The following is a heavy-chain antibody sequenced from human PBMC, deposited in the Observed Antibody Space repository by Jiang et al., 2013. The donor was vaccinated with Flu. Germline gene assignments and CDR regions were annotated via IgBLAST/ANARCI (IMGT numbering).Heavy chain of an antibody. CDR1: GGSISSTTYY. D-gene: IGHD6-13*01. J-gene: IGHJ4*02. V-gene: IGHV4-39*07. CDR3: ARDSSSWLFDY. Sequence: GLVKPSETLSLTCTVSGGSISSTTYYWGWIRQPPGKGLEWVGSIYHSGSTYYNPSLKSRVTISVDRSKNQFSLKLSSVTAADTAVYYCARDSSSWLFDYWGQGTLVTVSS. CDR2: IYHSGST.